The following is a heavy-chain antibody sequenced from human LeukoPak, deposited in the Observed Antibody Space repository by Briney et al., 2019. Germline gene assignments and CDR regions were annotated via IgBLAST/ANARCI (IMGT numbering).Heavy chain of an antibody. Sequence: GGPLRLSCAASGFTFSSYAMSWVRQAPGKGVEWVSAISGSGGSTYYADSVKGRFTISRDNSKNTLYLQMNSLRAEDTAVYYCAKKGYGRDYYFDYWGQGTLVTVSS. CDR3: AKKGYGRDYYFDY. J-gene: IGHJ4*02. D-gene: IGHD4-17*01. V-gene: IGHV3-23*01. CDR1: GFTFSSYA. CDR2: ISGSGGST.